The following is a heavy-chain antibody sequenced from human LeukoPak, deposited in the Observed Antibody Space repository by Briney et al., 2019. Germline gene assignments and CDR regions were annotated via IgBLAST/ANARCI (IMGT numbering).Heavy chain of an antibody. CDR1: GFTFSSHD. CDR3: VRARLTDGGSDY. D-gene: IGHD2-15*01. CDR2: TTSKNEI. J-gene: IGHJ4*02. V-gene: IGHV3-21*06. Sequence: GGSLRLSCAASGFTFSSHDMHWVRQAPGKGLEGVSSTTSKNEIHNADSVKGRFTISRDNAKNSLYLQMNSLRAEDTAVYYCVRARLTDGGSDYWRQGTLVTVSS.